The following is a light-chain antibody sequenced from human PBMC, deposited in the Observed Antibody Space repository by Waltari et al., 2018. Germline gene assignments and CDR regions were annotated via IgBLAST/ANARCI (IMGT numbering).Light chain of an antibody. CDR2: EGS. CDR1: RSDVGCYNL. CDR3: CSYAGSSWV. V-gene: IGLV2-23*01. Sequence: QSALTQPASVSGSPGQSITISCTGPRSDVGCYNLVSWYQQHPGKAPKLMIYEGSKRPSGVSNRFSGSKSGNTASLTISGLQAEDEADYYCCSYAGSSWVFGGGTKLTVL. J-gene: IGLJ3*02.